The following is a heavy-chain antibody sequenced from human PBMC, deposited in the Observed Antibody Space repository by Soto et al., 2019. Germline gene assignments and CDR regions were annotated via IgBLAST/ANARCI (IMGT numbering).Heavy chain of an antibody. J-gene: IGHJ6*02. Sequence: ASVKVSCKASGYTFSNYAMHWVRQAPGQRLEWMGWINAGNGNTKYSQKFQGRVTITRDTSASTAYMELSSLRSEDTAVYYCARVCCTNGPLVVRGMDVWGQGTTVTVSS. D-gene: IGHD2-8*01. CDR1: GYTFSNYA. CDR3: ARVCCTNGPLVVRGMDV. V-gene: IGHV1-3*01. CDR2: INAGNGNT.